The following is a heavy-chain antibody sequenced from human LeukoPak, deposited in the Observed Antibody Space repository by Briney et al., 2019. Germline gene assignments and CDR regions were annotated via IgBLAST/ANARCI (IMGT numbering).Heavy chain of an antibody. V-gene: IGHV4-61*02. CDR3: ARGSVRWELGY. D-gene: IGHD1-26*01. Sequence: PSETLSLTCTVSGGSISSGSYYWSWIRQPAGKGLEWIGRIYTSGSTNYNPSLKSRVTISVDTSKNQFSLKLSSVTAADTAVYYCARGSVRWELGYWGQGTLVTVSS. CDR1: GGSISSGSYY. CDR2: IYTSGST. J-gene: IGHJ4*02.